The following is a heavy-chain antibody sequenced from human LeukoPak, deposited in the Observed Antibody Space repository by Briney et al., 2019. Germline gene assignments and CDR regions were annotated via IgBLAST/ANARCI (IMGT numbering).Heavy chain of an antibody. CDR3: AEVNTD. V-gene: IGHV3-7*01. J-gene: IGHJ4*02. CDR1: GFTFSSHW. Sequence: GGSLRLSCAASGFTFSSHWMNWVRQAPGKGLEWVANINQDGSEKYYVDSVKGRFTISRDNAKNSLYLQMNSLRAEDTAVYYCAEVNTDWGQGTLVTVSS. D-gene: IGHD3-22*01. CDR2: INQDGSEK.